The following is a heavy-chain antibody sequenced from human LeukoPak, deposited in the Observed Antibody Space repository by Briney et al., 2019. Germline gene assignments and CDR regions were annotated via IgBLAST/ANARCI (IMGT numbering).Heavy chain of an antibody. V-gene: IGHV1-69*01. J-gene: IGHJ5*02. CDR1: GGTFSSYA. CDR3: ARQGYYDSVNWFDP. CDR2: IIPIFGTA. D-gene: IGHD3-10*01. Sequence: GSSVKVSCKASGGTFSSYAISWVRQAPGQGLEWMGGIIPIFGTANYAQKFQGRVTITADESTSTAYMELSSLRSEDTAVYYCARQGYYDSVNWFDPWGQGTLVTVSS.